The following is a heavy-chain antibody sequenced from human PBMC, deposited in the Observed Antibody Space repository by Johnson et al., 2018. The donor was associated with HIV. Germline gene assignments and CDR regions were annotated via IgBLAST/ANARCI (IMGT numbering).Heavy chain of an antibody. CDR2: IRYSGDTT. Sequence: QVQLVESGGGVVQPGRSLRLSCAASGFTFSSYAMHWVRQAPGKGLEWVSSIRYSGDTTYYADSVKDRFTISRDNSKNTLYLQMNSLRAEDTAVYYCAAGDSHGGAFDIWGQGTMVTVSS. CDR3: AAGDSHGGAFDI. D-gene: IGHD2-21*02. V-gene: IGHV3-30*07. J-gene: IGHJ3*02. CDR1: GFTFSSYA.